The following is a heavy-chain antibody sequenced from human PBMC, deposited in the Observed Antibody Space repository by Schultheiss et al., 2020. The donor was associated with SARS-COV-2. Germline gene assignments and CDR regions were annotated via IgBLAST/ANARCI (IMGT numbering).Heavy chain of an antibody. Sequence: GGSLRLSCAASGFTVSSNYMSWVRQAPGKGLEWVSVIYSGGSTYYADSVKGRFTISRDNSKNTLYLQMNSLRAEDTAVYYCARDSSSWWGGFDYWGQGTLVTVSS. CDR3: ARDSSSWWGGFDY. CDR1: GFTVSSNY. V-gene: IGHV3-53*01. J-gene: IGHJ4*02. CDR2: IYSGGST. D-gene: IGHD6-13*01.